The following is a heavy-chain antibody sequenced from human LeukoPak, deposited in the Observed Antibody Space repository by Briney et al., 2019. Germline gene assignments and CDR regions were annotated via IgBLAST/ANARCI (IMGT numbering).Heavy chain of an antibody. V-gene: IGHV3-21*01. CDR2: ISSSSSYI. CDR1: GFTFSSYS. D-gene: IGHD3-3*01. Sequence: KPGGSLRLSCAASGFTFSSYSMNWVRQAPGKGLEWVSSISSSSSYIYYADSVKGRFTISRDNAKNSLYLQMNSLRAEDTAVYYCARGVRRFLEWVSMDVWGKGTTVTVSS. CDR3: ARGVRRFLEWVSMDV. J-gene: IGHJ6*03.